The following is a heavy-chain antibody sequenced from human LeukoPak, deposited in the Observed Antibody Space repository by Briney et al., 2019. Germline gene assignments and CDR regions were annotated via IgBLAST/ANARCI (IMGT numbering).Heavy chain of an antibody. J-gene: IGHJ3*02. Sequence: GSLRLSCAASGFTFSTYWMTWVRQAPGRGLEWVANINQDGSEKLYVDSVEGRFSISRDNAKNSLYLQMNSLRAEDTAVYYCARDLSRRITFSEAFDIWGQGTMVTVSS. D-gene: IGHD1-14*01. CDR2: INQDGSEK. V-gene: IGHV3-7*05. CDR1: GFTFSTYW. CDR3: ARDLSRRITFSEAFDI.